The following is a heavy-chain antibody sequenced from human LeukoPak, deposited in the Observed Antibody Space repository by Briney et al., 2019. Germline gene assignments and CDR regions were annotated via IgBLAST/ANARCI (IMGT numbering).Heavy chain of an antibody. D-gene: IGHD3-22*01. CDR3: ARAPGDSSGYSTFDT. Sequence: YDGSIKYYADSLKARFTISRDNSKNTLYLQMNSLRAEDTAVYYCARAPGDSSGYSTFDTWGQGTMVTVSS. CDR2: YDGSIK. V-gene: IGHV3-33*01. J-gene: IGHJ3*02.